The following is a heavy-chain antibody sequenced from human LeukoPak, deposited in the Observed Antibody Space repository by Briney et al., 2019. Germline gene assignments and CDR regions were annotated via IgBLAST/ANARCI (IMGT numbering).Heavy chain of an antibody. CDR2: INYNGESI. Sequence: GGSLRLSCAASGFTFSSYEMNWVRQAPGEGLERLSYINYNGESIYYADSVKGRFTVSRDNARGSLSLQMNSLRGEDTAVYYCARRATVTYHGMDVWGQGTTVTVSS. CDR1: GFTFSSYE. CDR3: ARRATVTYHGMDV. V-gene: IGHV3-48*03. D-gene: IGHD4-17*01. J-gene: IGHJ6*02.